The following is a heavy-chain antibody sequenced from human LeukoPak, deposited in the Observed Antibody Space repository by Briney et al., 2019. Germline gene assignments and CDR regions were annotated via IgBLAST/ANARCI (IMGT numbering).Heavy chain of an antibody. CDR3: ARDEEWLATYDY. V-gene: IGHV3-7*01. CDR2: ISPDGTEK. D-gene: IGHD6-19*01. Sequence: GGSLRLSCAATPSIFSPYWMTWVRQAPGKGLEWLANISPDGTEKHYVDSVKGRFTISRDNAKNSLYLQMNTLRPEDTAVFYCARDEEWLATYDYWGQGTLVTVSS. J-gene: IGHJ4*02. CDR1: PSIFSPYW.